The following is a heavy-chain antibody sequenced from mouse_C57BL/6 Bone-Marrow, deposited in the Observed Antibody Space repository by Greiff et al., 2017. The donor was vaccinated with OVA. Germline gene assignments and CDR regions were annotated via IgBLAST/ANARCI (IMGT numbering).Heavy chain of an antibody. D-gene: IGHD2-5*01. CDR1: GYSITSGYY. V-gene: IGHV3-6*01. CDR2: ISYDGSN. CDR3: AREGSYYSNHVYAMDY. Sequence: EVQLVESGPGLVKPSQSLSLTCSVTGYSITSGYYWNWIRQFPGNKLEWMGYISYDGSNNYNPSLKNRISITRDTSKNQFFLKLNSVTTEDTATYYCAREGSYYSNHVYAMDYWGQGTSVTVSS. J-gene: IGHJ4*01.